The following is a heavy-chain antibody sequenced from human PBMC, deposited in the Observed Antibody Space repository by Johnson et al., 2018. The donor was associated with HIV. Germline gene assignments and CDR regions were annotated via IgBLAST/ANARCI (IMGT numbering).Heavy chain of an antibody. D-gene: IGHD2-2*01. CDR2: ISYDGSNK. V-gene: IGHV3-30*04. J-gene: IGHJ3*02. CDR3: ARGGVVHDAFDI. Sequence: QMQLVESGGGVVRPGGSLRLSCAASGFTFSSYAMHWVRQAPGKGLEWVAVISYDGSNKYYADSVKGRFTISRDNSKNTLYLQLSSLRTEDTAVFYCARGGVVHDAFDIWGQGTMVTVSS. CDR1: GFTFSSYA.